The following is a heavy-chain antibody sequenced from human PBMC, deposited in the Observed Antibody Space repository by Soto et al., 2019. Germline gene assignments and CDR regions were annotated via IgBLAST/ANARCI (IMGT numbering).Heavy chain of an antibody. CDR2: IYYSGST. Sequence: SETLSLTCTVSGGSISSSSYYWGWIRQPPGKGLEWIGSIYYSGSTYYNPSLKSRVTISVDTSKNQFSLKLSSVTAADTAVYYCARLFPSVVPAAIYFEYWGQGTLVTVSS. J-gene: IGHJ4*02. V-gene: IGHV4-39*01. CDR3: ARLFPSVVPAAIYFEY. D-gene: IGHD2-2*01. CDR1: GGSISSSSYY.